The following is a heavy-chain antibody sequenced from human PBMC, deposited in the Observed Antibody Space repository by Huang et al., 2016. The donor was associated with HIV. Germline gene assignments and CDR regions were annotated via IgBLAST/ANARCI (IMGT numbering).Heavy chain of an antibody. D-gene: IGHD3-10*01. V-gene: IGHV3-7*01. CDR3: ARRLRYYYGSGRTSGYFDY. CDR2: IKQDESGK. CDR1: GFTFSSYW. Sequence: EVQLVESGGGLVQPGGSLRLSCTASGFTFSSYWMSWVRQAPGKGLGGGANIKQDESGKYYGDSVKGRFSISRDNAKNSLYLKMNSLRAEDTAVYYCARRLRYYYGSGRTSGYFDYWGQGTLVTVSS. J-gene: IGHJ4*02.